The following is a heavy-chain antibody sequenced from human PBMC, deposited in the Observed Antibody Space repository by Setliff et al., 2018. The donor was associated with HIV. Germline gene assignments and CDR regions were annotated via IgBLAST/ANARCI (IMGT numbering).Heavy chain of an antibody. Sequence: KASETLSLTCTVSGGSISSSSYYWGWIRQPPGKGLEWIGEINHSGTVNYNPSLKSRVTMSLDRSKRQFSLKLTSLTAADTAVYYCAGLSDFLDYWGLGNLVTVSS. CDR1: GGSISSSSYY. CDR2: INHSGTV. V-gene: IGHV4-39*07. D-gene: IGHD2-21*01. J-gene: IGHJ4*02. CDR3: AGLSDFLDY.